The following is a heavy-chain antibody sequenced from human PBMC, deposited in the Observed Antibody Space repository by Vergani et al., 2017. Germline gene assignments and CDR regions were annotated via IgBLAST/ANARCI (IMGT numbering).Heavy chain of an antibody. CDR1: GDAISRDTYS. D-gene: IGHD3/OR15-3a*01. CDR2: VYYRGTT. Sequence: QLQLQESDSRLVNPSQTLSLTCTLSGDAISRDTYSWNWVRQPPGKPLEWIGSVYYRGTTYYNPSLGGRFTMSIDKSKNHFSLTLTSVTAADSAFYFCARGQTGYSRDWSTYFFYMDVWGKGTTVTVSS. J-gene: IGHJ6*03. V-gene: IGHV4-30-2*01. CDR3: ARGQTGYSRDWSTYFFYMDV.